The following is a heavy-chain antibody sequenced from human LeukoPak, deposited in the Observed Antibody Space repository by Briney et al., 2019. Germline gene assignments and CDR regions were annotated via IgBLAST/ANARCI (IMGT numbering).Heavy chain of an antibody. D-gene: IGHD4-17*01. Sequence: GGSLRLSCAASGFTFSSYGMNWVRQAPGKGLEWVSSISGSGLNTYYADSVKGRFTISRDKSKNTLYLQMNSLRAEDTAVYYCAKGVTPVISLQFFDYWGQGTLIIVSS. CDR2: ISGSGLNT. CDR3: AKGVTPVISLQFFDY. CDR1: GFTFSSYG. J-gene: IGHJ4*02. V-gene: IGHV3-23*01.